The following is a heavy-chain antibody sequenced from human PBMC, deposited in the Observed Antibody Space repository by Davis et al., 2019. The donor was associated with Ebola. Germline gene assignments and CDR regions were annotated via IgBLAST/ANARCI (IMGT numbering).Heavy chain of an antibody. CDR2: ISGSGGST. D-gene: IGHD1-26*01. Sequence: GESLKISCAASGFTFSSYAMSWVRQAPGKGLEWVSAISGSGGSTYYADSVKGRFTISRDNSKNTLYLQMNSLRAEDTAVYYCAKDPSYSGSYHPTGYWGQGTLVTVSS. V-gene: IGHV3-23*01. CDR3: AKDPSYSGSYHPTGY. CDR1: GFTFSSYA. J-gene: IGHJ4*02.